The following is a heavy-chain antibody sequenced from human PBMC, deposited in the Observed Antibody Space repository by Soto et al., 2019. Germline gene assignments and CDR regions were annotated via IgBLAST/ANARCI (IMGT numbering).Heavy chain of an antibody. D-gene: IGHD2-21*02. CDR2: RSYSGST. Sequence: PSETLSLTCTVSGGSISSGDYYWSWVRQHPGKGLEWIGYRSYSGSTYYHPSLKSRVTIVVDTSRNQFSLRLSSVTAADTAVYYCAREGGLAYCGGDCLYNWFDPWGQGTLVTVSS. CDR3: AREGGLAYCGGDCLYNWFDP. J-gene: IGHJ5*02. CDR1: GGSISSGDYY. V-gene: IGHV4-30-4*02.